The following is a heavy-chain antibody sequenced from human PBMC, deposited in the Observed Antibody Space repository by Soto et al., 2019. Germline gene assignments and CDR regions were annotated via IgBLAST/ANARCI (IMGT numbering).Heavy chain of an antibody. D-gene: IGHD3-10*01. CDR1: GFSLSTSGVG. J-gene: IGHJ5*02. CDR2: IYWDDDK. V-gene: IGHV2-5*02. CDR3: AHFTLWFGEYSPIFDP. Sequence: SGPTLVNPTQTLTLTCTFSGFSLSTSGVGVGWIRQPPGEALEWLALIYWDDDKRYSPSLKSRLTITKDTSKNQVVLTMTNMDPVDTATYYCAHFTLWFGEYSPIFDPWGQGTLVTVSS.